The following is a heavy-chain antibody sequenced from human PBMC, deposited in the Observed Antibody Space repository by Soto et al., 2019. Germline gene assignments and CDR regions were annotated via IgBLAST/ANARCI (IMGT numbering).Heavy chain of an antibody. V-gene: IGHV3-30-3*01. Sequence: GGSLRLSCGASGFTFSSYAMHWVRQAPGKGLEWVAVISYDGSNKYYADSVKGRFTISRDNSKNTLYLQMNSLRAEDTAVYYCARPGGQQLVGNWFDPWGQGTLVTVSS. CDR2: ISYDGSNK. J-gene: IGHJ5*02. CDR3: ARPGGQQLVGNWFDP. D-gene: IGHD6-13*01. CDR1: GFTFSSYA.